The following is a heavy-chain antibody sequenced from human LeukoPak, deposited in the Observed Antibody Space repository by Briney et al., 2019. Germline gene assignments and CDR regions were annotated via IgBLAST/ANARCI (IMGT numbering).Heavy chain of an antibody. J-gene: IGHJ4*02. CDR1: GGSISSYY. D-gene: IGHD6-19*01. V-gene: IGHV4-38-2*02. CDR3: ARGGGAVAVYFDY. CDR2: IYHSGST. Sequence: PSETLSLTCTVSGGSISSYYWGWIRQPPGKGLEWIGSIYHSGSTHYNPSLKSRVTISVDMSKNQFSLKLSSVTAADTAVYYCARGGGAVAVYFDYWGQGTLVTVSS.